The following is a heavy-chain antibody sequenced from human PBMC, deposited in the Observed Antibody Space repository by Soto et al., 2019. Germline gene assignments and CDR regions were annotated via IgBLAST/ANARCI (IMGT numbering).Heavy chain of an antibody. J-gene: IGHJ4*02. Sequence: GGSLRLSCAASGFSFSTYAMHWVRQAPGKGLEWVAVISYAGGNKYYAYCGQGRFIISRYNSKNTLYLQMNSLRAEDTAVYYCARSYDSGCHYSFAYWGKGTLVTVSS. CDR3: ARSYDSGCHYSFAY. CDR1: GFSFSTYA. V-gene: IGHV3-30-3*01. D-gene: IGHD3-22*01. CDR2: ISYAGGNK.